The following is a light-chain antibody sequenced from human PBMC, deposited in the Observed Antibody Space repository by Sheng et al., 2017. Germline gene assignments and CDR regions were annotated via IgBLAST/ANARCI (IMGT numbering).Light chain of an antibody. J-gene: IGLJ3*02. CDR3: SSYTTSNTPSWV. CDR2: DVS. V-gene: IGLV2-14*03. Sequence: QPALTQPASVSGSPGQSITISCTGTSSDVGGYNYVSWYQQHPAKAPKLMIYDVSNRPSGVSNRFSGSKSGNTASLTISGLQAEDEADYYCSSYTTSNTPSWVFGGGTKVTVL. CDR1: SSDVGGYNY.